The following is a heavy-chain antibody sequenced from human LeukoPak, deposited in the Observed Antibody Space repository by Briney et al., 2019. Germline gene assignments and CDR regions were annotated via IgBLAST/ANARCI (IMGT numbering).Heavy chain of an antibody. V-gene: IGHV3-23*01. CDR3: AKGGGAGHLKYYYYYMDV. J-gene: IGHJ6*03. D-gene: IGHD3-10*01. CDR2: ISGSGGST. Sequence: GGSLRLSCAASGFTFSSYAMSWVRQAPGKGLEWVSAISGSGGSTYYADSVKGRFTISRDNSKNTLYLQMNSLRAEDTAVYYCAKGGGAGHLKYYYYYMDVWGKGTTVTVSS. CDR1: GFTFSSYA.